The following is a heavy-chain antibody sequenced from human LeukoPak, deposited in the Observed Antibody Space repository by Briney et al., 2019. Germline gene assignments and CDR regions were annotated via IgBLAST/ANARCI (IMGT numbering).Heavy chain of an antibody. J-gene: IGHJ4*02. Sequence: GGSLRLSCVASGFTFSGYAMSWVRQAPGKGLEWVSVISGNSISTYYGDSAKGRFTISRDNSKNTLYLQMNSLRAEDTAVYYCARGSSIIYDSSGPEDYWGQGTLVTVSS. CDR1: GFTFSGYA. D-gene: IGHD3-22*01. V-gene: IGHV3-23*01. CDR2: ISGNSIST. CDR3: ARGSSIIYDSSGPEDY.